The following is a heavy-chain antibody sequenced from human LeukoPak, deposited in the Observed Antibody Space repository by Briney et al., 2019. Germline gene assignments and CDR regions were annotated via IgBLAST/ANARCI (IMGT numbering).Heavy chain of an antibody. V-gene: IGHV4-30-2*01. CDR1: GGSISSGGYS. CDR2: IYHSGST. J-gene: IGHJ4*02. Sequence: PSETLSLTCAVSGGSISSGGYSWSWIRQPPGKGLEWIGYIYHSGSTYYNPSLKSRVTISVDRSKNQFSLKLSSVTAADTAVYYCARVFPPYYDILTGYNYFDYWGQGTPVTVSS. D-gene: IGHD3-9*01. CDR3: ARVFPPYYDILTGYNYFDY.